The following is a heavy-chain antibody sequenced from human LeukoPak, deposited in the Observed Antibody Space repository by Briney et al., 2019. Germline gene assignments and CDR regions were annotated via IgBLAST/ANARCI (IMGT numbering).Heavy chain of an antibody. CDR1: GFTFSSYE. Sequence: GGSLRLSCAASGFTFSSYEMNWVRRAPGKGLEWVSYISSSGSTIYYADSVKGRFTISRDNAKNSLCLQMNSLRAEDTAVYYCARASLRYFDWILGTGMDVWGKGTTVTVSS. J-gene: IGHJ6*04. CDR2: ISSSGSTI. V-gene: IGHV3-48*03. D-gene: IGHD3-9*01. CDR3: ARASLRYFDWILGTGMDV.